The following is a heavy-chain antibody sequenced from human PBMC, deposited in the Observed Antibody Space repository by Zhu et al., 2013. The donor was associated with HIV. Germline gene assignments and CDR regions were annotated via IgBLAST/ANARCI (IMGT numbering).Heavy chain of an antibody. J-gene: IGHJ6*02. CDR1: GYTLTDYY. CDR2: INPTSAGT. V-gene: IGHV1-2*02. D-gene: IGHD1-26*01. CDR3: ARDPGMVEGGMDV. Sequence: QVQLVQAGAEVKKPGASVKVSCKTSGYTLTDYYIHWVRQAPGQGLEWMGWINPTSAGTKYAQKFQGRVTMTRDTSINTAYMELSRLRFDDTAVYFCARDPGMVEGGMDVWGQGTTVTVSS.